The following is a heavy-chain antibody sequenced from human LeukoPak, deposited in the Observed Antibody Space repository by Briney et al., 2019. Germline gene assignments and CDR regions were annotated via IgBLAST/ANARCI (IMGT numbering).Heavy chain of an antibody. CDR2: INPNSGGT. D-gene: IGHD3-10*01. Sequence: ASVKVTCKASGYTFTGYYMHWVRQAPGQGLEWMGWINPNSGGTNYAQKFQDRVTMTRDTSISTAYMELSRLRSDDTAVYYCARGMVRGVIMEVVYWGQGTLVTVSS. CDR1: GYTFTGYY. J-gene: IGHJ4*02. V-gene: IGHV1-2*02. CDR3: ARGMVRGVIMEVVY.